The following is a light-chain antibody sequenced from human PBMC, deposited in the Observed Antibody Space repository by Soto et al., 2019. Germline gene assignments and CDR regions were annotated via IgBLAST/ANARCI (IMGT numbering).Light chain of an antibody. Sequence: QSVLTQPASVSGSPGQSITVSCIGTSSDVGGYNYVSWYQQHPGKAPKLMIHDVRDRPSGVSNRFSASKSGNTASLTISGLQAEDEAYYYCSSYASGNTQVFGGGTKLTVL. CDR3: SSYASGNTQV. CDR2: DVR. V-gene: IGLV2-14*01. CDR1: SSDVGGYNY. J-gene: IGLJ2*01.